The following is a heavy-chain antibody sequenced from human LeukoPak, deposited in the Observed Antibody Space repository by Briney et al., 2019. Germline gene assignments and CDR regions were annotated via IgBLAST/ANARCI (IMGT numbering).Heavy chain of an antibody. Sequence: SETLSLTCAVYGGSFSGYYWSWIRQPPGKGLEWIGEINHSGSNNYNPSLKSRVTISVDTSKNQFSLKLSSVTAADTAVYYCARALNPSRLGEFPWGQGTLVTVSS. J-gene: IGHJ5*02. CDR3: ARALNPSRLGEFP. CDR1: GGSFSGYY. CDR2: INHSGSN. V-gene: IGHV4-34*01. D-gene: IGHD3-16*01.